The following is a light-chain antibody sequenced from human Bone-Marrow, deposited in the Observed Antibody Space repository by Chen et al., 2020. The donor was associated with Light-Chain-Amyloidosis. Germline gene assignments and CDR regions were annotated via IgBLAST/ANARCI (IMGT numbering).Light chain of an antibody. J-gene: IGLJ2*01. Sequence: QPVLSQPPSASVTPGQRVTISCSGGDSNNGNNSPHWNHHSPGTAPRLLIYGNDQWPSGVPGRFSGSKSGTSASLAIGGLRPEDEGHYYCAAWDDRLNGVVFGGGTRLTVL. V-gene: IGLV1-44*01. CDR1: DSNNGNNS. CDR3: AAWDDRLNGVV. CDR2: GND.